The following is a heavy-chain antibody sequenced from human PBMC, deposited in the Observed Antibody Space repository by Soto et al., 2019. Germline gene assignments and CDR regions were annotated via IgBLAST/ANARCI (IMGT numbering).Heavy chain of an antibody. CDR1: GFTFGNYW. CDR2: MNSDGSTT. CDR3: ATAEVDY. J-gene: IGHJ4*02. V-gene: IGHV3-74*01. Sequence: GGSLRLSCAASGFTFGNYWMHWVRQAPGQGLEWVSRMNSDGSTTNYADSVKGRFTVSRDNAKNTLYLQMNSLRAEDTAVYYCATAEVDYWGPGTQVTVSS.